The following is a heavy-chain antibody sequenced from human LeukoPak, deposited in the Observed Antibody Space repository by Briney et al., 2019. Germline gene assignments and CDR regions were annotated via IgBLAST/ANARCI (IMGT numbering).Heavy chain of an antibody. CDR2: MKGDGSLI. J-gene: IGHJ4*02. Sequence: GGSLRLSCAASGFTFGSFWMSWVRQAPGRGLQWVASMKGDGSLIYYVDSVEGRFTISRDNARNSLYLQMNSLRAEDTAVYYCARLLGGATTYDYGGQGALVTVSS. CDR3: ARLLGGATTYDY. V-gene: IGHV3-7*01. D-gene: IGHD1/OR15-1a*01. CDR1: GFTFGSFW.